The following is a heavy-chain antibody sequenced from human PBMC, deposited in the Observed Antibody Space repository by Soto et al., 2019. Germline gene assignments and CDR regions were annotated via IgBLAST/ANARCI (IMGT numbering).Heavy chain of an antibody. V-gene: IGHV1-69*13. CDR3: ARAHNEIRRITMVRGVWEEAWFDP. D-gene: IGHD3-10*01. Sequence: GASVKVSCKASGYTFTSYAMHWVRQAPGQGLEWMGGIIPIFGTANYAQKFQGRVTITADESTSTAYMELSSLRSEDTAVYYCARAHNEIRRITMVRGVWEEAWFDPWGQGTLVTVSS. J-gene: IGHJ5*02. CDR2: IIPIFGTA. CDR1: GYTFTSYA.